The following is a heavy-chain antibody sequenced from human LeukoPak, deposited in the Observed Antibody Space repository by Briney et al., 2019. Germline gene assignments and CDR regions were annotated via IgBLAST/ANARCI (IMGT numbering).Heavy chain of an antibody. D-gene: IGHD3-22*01. Sequence: ASVKVSCKASGYSFNSQGMNWVRQAPGQGLEWMGWINSNSGGTNYAQKFQGRVTMTRDTSISTAYMELSRLRSDDTAVYYCARVVLPSTYYYDSSGYYKGNYFDYWGQGTLVTVSS. V-gene: IGHV1-2*02. J-gene: IGHJ4*02. CDR3: ARVVLPSTYYYDSSGYYKGNYFDY. CDR1: GYSFNSQG. CDR2: INSNSGGT.